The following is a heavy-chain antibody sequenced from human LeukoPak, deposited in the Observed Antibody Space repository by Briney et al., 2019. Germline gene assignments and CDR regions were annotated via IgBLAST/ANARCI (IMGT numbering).Heavy chain of an antibody. CDR3: ALTTVTLGFDY. J-gene: IGHJ4*02. D-gene: IGHD4-17*01. CDR1: GGSISSSSYY. Sequence: SETLSLTCTVSGGSISSSSYYWGWIRQPPGKGLEWIGGIYYSGSTYYNPSLKSRVTISVDTSKNQFSLKLSSVTAADTAVYYCALTTVTLGFDYWGQGTLVTVSS. CDR2: IYYSGST. V-gene: IGHV4-39*01.